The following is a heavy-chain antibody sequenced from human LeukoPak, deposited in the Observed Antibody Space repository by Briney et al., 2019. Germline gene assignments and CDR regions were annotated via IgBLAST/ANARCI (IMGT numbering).Heavy chain of an antibody. CDR1: GGSMSSSSYY. J-gene: IGHJ5*02. Sequence: SETLSLTCTVSGGSMSSSSYYWGWIRQPPGKGLEWIGSIYYSGSTYYNPSLKSRVTISIDTSKNQFSLKLSSVTAADTAVYYCARRDQPWCSSCFDPWGQGTLVTVSS. V-gene: IGHV4-39*07. CDR3: ARRDQPWCSSCFDP. D-gene: IGHD6-13*01. CDR2: IYYSGST.